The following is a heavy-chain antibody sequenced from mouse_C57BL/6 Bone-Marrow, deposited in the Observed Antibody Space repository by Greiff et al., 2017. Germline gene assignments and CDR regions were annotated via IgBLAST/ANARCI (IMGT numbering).Heavy chain of an antibody. CDR1: GYTFTSYW. CDR3: ARAYGSSYAYAMDY. J-gene: IGHJ4*01. D-gene: IGHD1-1*01. Sequence: QVHVKQPGAELVKPGASVKLSCKASGYTFTSYWMHWVKQRPGQGLEWIGMIHPNSGSTNYNEKFKSKATLTVDKSSSTAYMQLSSLTSEDSAVYYCARAYGSSYAYAMDYWGQGTSVTVSS. CDR2: IHPNSGST. V-gene: IGHV1-64*01.